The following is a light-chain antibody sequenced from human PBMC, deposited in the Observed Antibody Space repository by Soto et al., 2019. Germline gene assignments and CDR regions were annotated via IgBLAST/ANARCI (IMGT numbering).Light chain of an antibody. Sequence: DIQMTQSPSTLSASVGDRVIITCRASQRISSFLAWYQQRPGKAPKLLIYKASTLKSGVPSRFSGSGSGTEFTLTISSLQPDDFATYYCQHYNSYSEAFGQGTKVDIK. CDR2: KAS. J-gene: IGKJ1*01. V-gene: IGKV1-5*03. CDR3: QHYNSYSEA. CDR1: QRISSF.